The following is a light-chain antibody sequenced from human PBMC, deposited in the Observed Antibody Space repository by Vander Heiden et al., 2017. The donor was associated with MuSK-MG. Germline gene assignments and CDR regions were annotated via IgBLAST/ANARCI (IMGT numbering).Light chain of an antibody. J-gene: IGKJ2*01. Sequence: EIVLTQSPATLSLSPGERATLSCRASQSVSSYLAWYQQKHGQAPRLLIYAASPRPTGIPPPFSRRASRPAFTLPLSSLVPEDFAVYYCQQRSNWPPYTFGQGTKLEIK. V-gene: IGKV3-11*01. CDR1: QSVSSY. CDR3: QQRSNWPPYT. CDR2: AAS.